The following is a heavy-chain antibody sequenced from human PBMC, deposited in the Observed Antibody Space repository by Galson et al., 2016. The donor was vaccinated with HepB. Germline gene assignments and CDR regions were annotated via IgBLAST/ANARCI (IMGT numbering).Heavy chain of an antibody. J-gene: IGHJ5*02. CDR3: AKDRQETYYGSGSYYKS. CDR2: ISASGTRA. Sequence: SLRLSCAASGFTFSSYAMTWLRQGPGKGVEWVSSISASGTRAFYADAVKGRFTMSRDNSKNTLYVQMDSLRVGDTAVYYCAKDRQETYYGSGSYYKSWGQGTLVTVSS. V-gene: IGHV3-23*01. CDR1: GFTFSSYA. D-gene: IGHD3-10*01.